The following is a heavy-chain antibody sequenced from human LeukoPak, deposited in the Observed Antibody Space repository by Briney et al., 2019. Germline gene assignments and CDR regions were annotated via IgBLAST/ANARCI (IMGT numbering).Heavy chain of an antibody. Sequence: SETLSLTCTVSGGSINSYYWSWIRQPPGKALEWIGHIYNSEITNFNPSLKSRVTMSLDTSKRQFSLRLNSVTAADTAVYYCARRGNVHFDYWGQGALVTVSS. D-gene: IGHD1-1*01. J-gene: IGHJ4*02. V-gene: IGHV4-59*08. CDR1: GGSINSYY. CDR2: IYNSEIT. CDR3: ARRGNVHFDY.